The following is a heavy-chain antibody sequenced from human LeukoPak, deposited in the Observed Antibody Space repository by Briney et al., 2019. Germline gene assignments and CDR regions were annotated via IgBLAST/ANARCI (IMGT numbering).Heavy chain of an antibody. D-gene: IGHD5-18*01. J-gene: IGHJ4*02. V-gene: IGHV3-30*02. CDR1: GVAFSSSG. CDR3: AKGGNGYSYGYFDY. Sequence: GASLRLSCAASGVAFSSSGMHWVRHGPGPGLESVSFIRYDGGNKYYADSVKGRFTISRDNSKNTLYLQMNSLRTEDTAVYYCAKGGNGYSYGYFDYWGQGTLVTVSS. CDR2: IRYDGGNK.